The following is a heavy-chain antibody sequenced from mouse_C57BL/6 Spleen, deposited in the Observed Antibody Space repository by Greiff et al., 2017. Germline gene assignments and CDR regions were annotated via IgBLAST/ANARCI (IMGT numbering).Heavy chain of an antibody. Sequence: EVMLVESGGGLVKPGGSLKLSCAASGFTFSDYGMHWVRQAPEKGLEWVAYISSGSSTIYYADTVKGRITISRDNAKNTLFLQMTSRRSEDTAMYYCAGGLFAYWGQGTLVTVSA. CDR3: AGGLFAY. V-gene: IGHV5-17*01. CDR1: GFTFSDYG. J-gene: IGHJ3*01. CDR2: ISSGSSTI.